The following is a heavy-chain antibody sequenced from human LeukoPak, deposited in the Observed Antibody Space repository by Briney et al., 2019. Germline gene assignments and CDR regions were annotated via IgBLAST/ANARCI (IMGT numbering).Heavy chain of an antibody. J-gene: IGHJ5*02. CDR3: ARDGVGAEWFVDP. D-gene: IGHD1-26*01. CDR2: IKQDGSEK. Sequence: GGSLRLSCAASGFTFSSYWMSWVRQAPGKGLEWVANIKQDGSEKYYVDSVKGRFTISRDNAKNSLYLQMNSLRAEDTAVYYCARDGVGAEWFVDPWGQGTLVTVSS. V-gene: IGHV3-7*01. CDR1: GFTFSSYW.